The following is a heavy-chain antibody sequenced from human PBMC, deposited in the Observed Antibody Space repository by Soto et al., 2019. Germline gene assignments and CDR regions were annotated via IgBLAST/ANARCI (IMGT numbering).Heavy chain of an antibody. CDR2: ISYDGSNK. CDR3: AKDTPNGQDDFDY. J-gene: IGHJ4*02. Sequence: GGSLRLSCAASGFTFSSYGMHWVRQAPGKGLEWVAVISYDGSNKYYADSVKGRFTISRDNSKNTLYLQMNSLRAEDTAVYYCAKDTPNGQDDFDYWGQGTLVTVSS. D-gene: IGHD2-8*01. V-gene: IGHV3-30*18. CDR1: GFTFSSYG.